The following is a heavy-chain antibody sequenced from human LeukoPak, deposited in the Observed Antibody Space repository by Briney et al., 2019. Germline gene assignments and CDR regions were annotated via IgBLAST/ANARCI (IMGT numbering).Heavy chain of an antibody. J-gene: IGHJ5*02. CDR2: IYYSGRT. D-gene: IGHD2-2*03. V-gene: IGHV4-59*01. Sequence: SETLSLTCTVSGGSISSYYWSWIRQPPGKGLEWIGYIYYSGRTNYNPSLKSRVTISVDTSKNQFSLKLSSVTAADTAVYYCARDVGYCSSTSCGNWFDPWGQGTLVTVSS. CDR3: ARDVGYCSSTSCGNWFDP. CDR1: GGSISSYY.